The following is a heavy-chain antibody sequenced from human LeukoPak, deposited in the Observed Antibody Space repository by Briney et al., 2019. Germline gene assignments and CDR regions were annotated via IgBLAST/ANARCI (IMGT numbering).Heavy chain of an antibody. V-gene: IGHV3-23*01. Sequence: PGGSLRLSCAASGFTFSSYAMSWVRQAPGKGLEWVSAFSGSGGSTYYADSVKGRFTISRDNSKNTLYLQMNSLRAEDTAVYYCAKDRGYGVSYWYFDLWGRGTLVTVSS. J-gene: IGHJ2*01. CDR2: FSGSGGST. CDR3: AKDRGYGVSYWYFDL. CDR1: GFTFSSYA. D-gene: IGHD5-12*01.